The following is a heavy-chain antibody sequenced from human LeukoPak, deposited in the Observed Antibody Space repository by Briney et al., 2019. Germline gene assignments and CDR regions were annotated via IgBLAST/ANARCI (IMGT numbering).Heavy chain of an antibody. Sequence: PSETLSLTCTVSGGSISSYYWSWIRQPPGKGLEWIGYIYYSGSTNYNPSLKSRVTISVDTSKNQFSLKLSSVTAADTAVYYCARGTIVGTPHGMDVWGQGTTVTVSS. V-gene: IGHV4-59*01. CDR2: IYYSGST. D-gene: IGHD1-26*01. J-gene: IGHJ6*02. CDR3: ARGTIVGTPHGMDV. CDR1: GGSISSYY.